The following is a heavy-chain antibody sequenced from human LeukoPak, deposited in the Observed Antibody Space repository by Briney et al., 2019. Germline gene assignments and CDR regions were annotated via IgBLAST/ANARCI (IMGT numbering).Heavy chain of an antibody. CDR3: ARRRYFDWLFVFDP. CDR1: GGSFSGYY. CDR2: INHSGST. V-gene: IGHV4-34*01. D-gene: IGHD3-9*01. Sequence: PPETLSLTCAVYGGSFSGYYWSWIRQPPGKGLEWIGEINHSGSTNYNPSLKSRVTISVDTSKNQFSLKLSSVTAADTAVYYCARRRYFDWLFVFDPWGQGTLVTVSS. J-gene: IGHJ5*02.